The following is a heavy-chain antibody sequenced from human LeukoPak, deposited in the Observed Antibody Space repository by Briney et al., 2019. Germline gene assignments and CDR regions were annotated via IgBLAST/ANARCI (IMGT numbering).Heavy chain of an antibody. J-gene: IGHJ5*02. V-gene: IGHV3-30*14. CDR2: ISYDGSNK. D-gene: IGHD1-20*01. CDR1: GFTFSSYA. Sequence: GGSLRLSCAASGFTFSSYAMHWVRQAPGKGLEWVAVISYDGSNKYYADSVKGRFTISRDNSKNTLYLQMNSLRAEDTAVYYCARLNWPDNWFDPWGQGTLVTVSS. CDR3: ARLNWPDNWFDP.